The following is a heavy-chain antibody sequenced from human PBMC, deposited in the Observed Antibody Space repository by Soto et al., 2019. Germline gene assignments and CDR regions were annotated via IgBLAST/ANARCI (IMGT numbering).Heavy chain of an antibody. CDR1: GGSFSGYY. Sequence: QVQLQQWGAGLLKPSETLSLTCAVYGGSFSGYYWSWIRQPPGKGLEWIGEVNHSGSTNYNPSLKSRVTISVDTSKIQFSLKLSSVTAADTAVYYCARSGRGVIIGWFDPWGKGTLVTVSS. CDR3: ARSGRGVIIGWFDP. CDR2: VNHSGST. V-gene: IGHV4-34*01. J-gene: IGHJ5*02. D-gene: IGHD3-10*01.